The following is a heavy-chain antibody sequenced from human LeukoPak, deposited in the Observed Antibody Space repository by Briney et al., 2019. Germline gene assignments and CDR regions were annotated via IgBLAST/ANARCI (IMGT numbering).Heavy chain of an antibody. J-gene: IGHJ4*02. V-gene: IGHV1-18*03. CDR3: ARDAPYSGSYLDY. Sequence: ASVKVSCKASGYTFTSYAISWVRQAPGQGPEWMGWISGYNGNTNYPQRLQGRVTMTTDTSTSIAYMELRSLSSDDMAVYYCARDAPYSGSYLDYWGQGTLVTVSS. CDR1: GYTFTSYA. D-gene: IGHD1-26*01. CDR2: ISGYNGNT.